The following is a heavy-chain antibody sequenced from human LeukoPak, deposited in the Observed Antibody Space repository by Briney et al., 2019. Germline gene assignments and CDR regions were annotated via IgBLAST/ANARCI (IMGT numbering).Heavy chain of an antibody. CDR2: INPNSGGT. D-gene: IGHD6-13*01. CDR3: ARESLSGSSWYGCLDY. CDR1: GYAFTGYY. V-gene: IGHV1-2*02. J-gene: IGHJ4*02. Sequence: ASVKVSCKASGYAFTGYYMHWVRQAPGQGLEWMGWINPNSGGTNYAQKFQGRVTMTRDTSISTAYIELSRLRSDDTAVYYCARESLSGSSWYGCLDYWGQGTLVTVSS.